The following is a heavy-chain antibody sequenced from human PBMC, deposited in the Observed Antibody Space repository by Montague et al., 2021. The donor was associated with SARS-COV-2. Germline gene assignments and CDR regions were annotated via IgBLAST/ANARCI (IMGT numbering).Heavy chain of an antibody. Sequence: TLSLTCTVSGASISDSNFLWSWIRQHPGKGLQFIGYIYYSGPNFYSPSLESRVTISVDPSNNQFSLKLVSVTAADTAIYYCARVSSWSGGGWFDPWGQGTLVTVSS. CDR3: ARVSSWSGGGWFDP. V-gene: IGHV4-31*03. CDR1: GASISDSNFL. J-gene: IGHJ5*02. D-gene: IGHD6-13*01. CDR2: IYYSGPN.